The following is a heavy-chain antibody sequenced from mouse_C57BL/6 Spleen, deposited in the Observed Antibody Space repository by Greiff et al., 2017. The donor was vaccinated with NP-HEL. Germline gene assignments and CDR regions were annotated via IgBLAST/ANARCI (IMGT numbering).Heavy chain of an antibody. CDR2: ISYDGSN. V-gene: IGHV3-6*01. CDR3: ARGGGYGYHSYWYFDV. CDR1: GYSITSGYY. Sequence: EVQLQQSGPGLVKPSQSLSLTCSVTGYSITSGYYWNWIRQFPGNKLEWMGYISYDGSNNYNPSLKNRISITRDTSKNQFFLKLNSVTTEDTATYYCARGGGYGYHSYWYFDVWGTGTTVTVSS. J-gene: IGHJ1*03. D-gene: IGHD2-2*01.